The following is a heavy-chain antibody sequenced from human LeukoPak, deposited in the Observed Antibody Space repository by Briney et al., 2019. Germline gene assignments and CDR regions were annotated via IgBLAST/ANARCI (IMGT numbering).Heavy chain of an antibody. CDR1: GGSIDITNY. Sequence: PSETLSLTCGVSGGSIDITNYWSWVRQAPGRGLEWIGEISHDGTTNYNSFLRSRVAMSLDRANNQFSLSLTSVTAADPAVYYCTRENRPFCPFAFWGQGVLVTVSS. V-gene: IGHV4-4*02. CDR2: ISHDGTT. J-gene: IGHJ4*02. D-gene: IGHD2/OR15-2a*01. CDR3: TRENRPFCPFAF.